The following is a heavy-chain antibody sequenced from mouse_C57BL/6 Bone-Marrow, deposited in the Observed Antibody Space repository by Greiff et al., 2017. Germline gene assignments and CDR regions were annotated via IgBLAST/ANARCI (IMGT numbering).Heavy chain of an antibody. CDR3: ARSRKAKDY. Sequence: QVQLQQSGPELVKPGASVKISCKASGYAFSSSWMNWVKQRPGKGLEWIGRIYPGDGYTNYNGKFKGKATLTADKSSSTAYMQLSSLTSEDSAVYFCARSRKAKDYWGQGTSVTVSS. CDR2: IYPGDGYT. J-gene: IGHJ4*01. V-gene: IGHV1-82*01. CDR1: GYAFSSSW.